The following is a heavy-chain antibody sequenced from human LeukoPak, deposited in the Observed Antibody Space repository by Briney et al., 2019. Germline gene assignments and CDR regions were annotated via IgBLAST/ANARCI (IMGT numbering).Heavy chain of an antibody. CDR3: ARGDIVVVPAAREYFQH. J-gene: IGHJ1*01. CDR2: INAGNGNT. V-gene: IGHV1-3*01. Sequence: ASVKVSCKASGYTFTSYAMHWARQAPGQRLEWMGWINAGNGNTKYSQKFQGRVTITRDTSASTAYMELSSLRSEDTAVYYCARGDIVVVPAAREYFQHWGQGTLVTVSS. CDR1: GYTFTSYA. D-gene: IGHD2-2*01.